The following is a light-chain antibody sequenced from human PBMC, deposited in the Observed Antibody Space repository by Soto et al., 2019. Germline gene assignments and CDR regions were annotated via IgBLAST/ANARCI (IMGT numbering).Light chain of an antibody. CDR3: CSYAGSYTYV. Sequence: QSVLTQPRSVSGSPGQSVTISCTGTSSDVGGYTFVSWYQQHPGKAPKVMIYDVTKRPSGVPDRFSGSKSGNTASLTISGLQAEDEADYYCCSYAGSYTYVFGTGTKVTVL. CDR1: SSDVGGYTF. CDR2: DVT. V-gene: IGLV2-11*01. J-gene: IGLJ1*01.